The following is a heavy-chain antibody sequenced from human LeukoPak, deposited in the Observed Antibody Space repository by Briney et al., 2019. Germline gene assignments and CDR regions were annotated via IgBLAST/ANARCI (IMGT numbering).Heavy chain of an antibody. J-gene: IGHJ4*02. CDR1: GGSLSRYY. Sequence: PSETLSLTCTGSGGSLSRYYWSWIRQPPGKGLEWIGYIYYSGSTIYNPSFKSRVTISVDTSKIQFSLKLNSLTAADTAVYYCARFFWSGSKGLDYWGQGTLVTVSS. V-gene: IGHV4-59*08. D-gene: IGHD3-3*01. CDR3: ARFFWSGSKGLDY. CDR2: IYYSGST.